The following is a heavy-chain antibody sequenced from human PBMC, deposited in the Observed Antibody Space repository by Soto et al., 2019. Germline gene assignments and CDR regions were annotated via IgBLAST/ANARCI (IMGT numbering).Heavy chain of an antibody. D-gene: IGHD2-2*02. Sequence: LSLTCTVSAGSISRSTYYWGWIRQPPGKGREWIGSIYYSGSTYYRPSLKSRVTISVDTSKNQFSLKLSSVTAADTAVYYCARQVPAAIRLGWFDPWGQGTLVTVSS. CDR2: IYYSGST. J-gene: IGHJ5*02. CDR3: ARQVPAAIRLGWFDP. V-gene: IGHV4-39*01. CDR1: AGSISRSTYY.